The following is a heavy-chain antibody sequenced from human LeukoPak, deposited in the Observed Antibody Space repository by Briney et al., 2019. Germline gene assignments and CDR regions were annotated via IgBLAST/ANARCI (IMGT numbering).Heavy chain of an antibody. V-gene: IGHV4-59*08. CDR2: IYYSGST. J-gene: IGHJ4*02. CDR3: ARLPHSPQVGLNDY. CDR1: GGSISSYY. D-gene: IGHD2-15*01. Sequence: SETLSLTCTVSGGSISSYYWSWIRPPPGKGLEWIGYIYYSGSTNYNPSLKSRVTISVDTSKNQFSLKLSSVTAADTAVYYCARLPHSPQVGLNDYWGQGTLVTVSS.